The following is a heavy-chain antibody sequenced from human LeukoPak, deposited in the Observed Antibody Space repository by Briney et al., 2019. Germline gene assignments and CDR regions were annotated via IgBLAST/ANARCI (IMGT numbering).Heavy chain of an antibody. Sequence: PGGSLRLSCAASGFTFSSCGMHWVRQAPGKGLEWVAFIRYDGSNKYYADSVKGRFTISRDNSKNTLYLQMNSLRAEDTAVYYCAKDQGYYDSSEFDYWGQGTLVTVSS. J-gene: IGHJ4*02. CDR1: GFTFSSCG. CDR3: AKDQGYYDSSEFDY. D-gene: IGHD3-22*01. CDR2: IRYDGSNK. V-gene: IGHV3-30*02.